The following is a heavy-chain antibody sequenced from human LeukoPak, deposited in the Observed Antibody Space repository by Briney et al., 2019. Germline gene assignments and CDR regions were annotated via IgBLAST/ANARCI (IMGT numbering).Heavy chain of an antibody. CDR2: INPSGGST. CDR3: ARASAARRGLDY. V-gene: IGHV1-46*01. Sequence: ASVKVSCKASGYTFTSYYMHWVGQAPGQGLEWMGIINPSGGSTSYAQKFQGRVTMTRDTSTSTVYMELSSLRSEDTAVYYCARASAARRGLDYWGQGTLVTVSS. CDR1: GYTFTSYY. D-gene: IGHD6-6*01. J-gene: IGHJ4*02.